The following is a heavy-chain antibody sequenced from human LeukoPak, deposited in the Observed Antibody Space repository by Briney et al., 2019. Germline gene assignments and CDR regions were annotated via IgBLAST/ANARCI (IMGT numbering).Heavy chain of an antibody. D-gene: IGHD6-6*01. CDR2: ISYDGSNK. CDR3: ASSSSLYYYYYMDV. CDR1: GFTFSSYG. J-gene: IGHJ6*03. Sequence: GGSLRLSCVASGFTFSSYGMHWVRQAPGKGLEWVAVISYDGSNKYYADSVKGRFTISRDNSKNTLYLQMNSLRAEDTAVYYCASSSSLYYYYYMDVWGKGTTVTVSS. V-gene: IGHV3-30*03.